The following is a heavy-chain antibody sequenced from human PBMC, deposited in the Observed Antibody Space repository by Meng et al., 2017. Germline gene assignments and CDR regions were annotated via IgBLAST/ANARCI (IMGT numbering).Heavy chain of an antibody. J-gene: IGHJ4*02. Sequence: VQLVESGGGLGKPGGSRRLSCAASGFTVSSNYMSWVRQAPGKGLEWVSVIYSGGSTYYADSVKGRFTISRDNSKNTLYLQMNSLRAEDTAVYYCAILYSSTWAVDYWGQGTLVTVSS. CDR1: GFTVSSNY. CDR3: AILYSSTWAVDY. CDR2: IYSGGST. D-gene: IGHD6-13*01. V-gene: IGHV3-66*01.